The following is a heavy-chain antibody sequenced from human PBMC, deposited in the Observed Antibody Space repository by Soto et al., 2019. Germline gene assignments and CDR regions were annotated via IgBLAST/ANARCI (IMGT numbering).Heavy chain of an antibody. CDR2: IRSKPNNYAT. CDR3: RRQASDFWSGKPPYNMDV. J-gene: IGHJ6*03. D-gene: IGHD3-3*01. Sequence: EVQLVESGGGLVQPGGSLKLSCAASGFTFSGSAMHWVRQASGKGLEWVGRIRSKPNNYATAYGASVKGRFTISRDDSKNTAYLQMNSLNTEYTAVDYCRRQASDFWSGKPPYNMDVWGKGTTVTVSS. V-gene: IGHV3-73*01. CDR1: GFTFSGSA.